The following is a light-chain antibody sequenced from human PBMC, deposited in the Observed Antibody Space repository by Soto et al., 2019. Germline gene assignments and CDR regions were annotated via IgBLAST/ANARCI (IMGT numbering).Light chain of an antibody. CDR1: QSVSVN. J-gene: IGKJ4*01. V-gene: IGKV3-11*01. CDR2: DAS. CDR3: QQSDSWPLT. Sequence: EVVLTQSPATLSLSPGXSATLSCRASQSVSVNFAWYQQKPGQAPRPLIYDASNRATGIPARFTGSGSGTDFTLTIRSLEPEDFAIYYCQQSDSWPLTFGGGTKVDIK.